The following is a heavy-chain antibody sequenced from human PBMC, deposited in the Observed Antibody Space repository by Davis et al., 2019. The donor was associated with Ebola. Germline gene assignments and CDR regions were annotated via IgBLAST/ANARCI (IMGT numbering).Heavy chain of an antibody. V-gene: IGHV1-18*01. D-gene: IGHD6-19*01. CDR2: ISAYNGNT. J-gene: IGHJ4*02. CDR1: GYTFTSYG. CDR3: ARDTPQYSSGWYRAQIDY. Sequence: ASVKVSCKASGYTFTSYGISWVRQAPGQGLEWMGWISAYNGNTNYAQKLQGRVTMTTDTSTSTAYMELRSLRSDDTAVYYCARDTPQYSSGWYRAQIDYWGQGTLATVSS.